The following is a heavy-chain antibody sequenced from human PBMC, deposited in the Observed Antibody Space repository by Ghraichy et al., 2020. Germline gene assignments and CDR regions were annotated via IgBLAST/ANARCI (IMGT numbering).Heavy chain of an antibody. CDR1: GGTFSSYA. CDR3: ARGPLDYCSSTSCYAWFDP. Sequence: SVKVSCKASGGTFSSYAISWVRQAPGQGLEWMGGIIPIFGTANYAQKFQGRVTITADESTSTAYMELSSLRSEDTAVYYCARGPLDYCSSTSCYAWFDPWGQGTLVTVSS. J-gene: IGHJ5*02. V-gene: IGHV1-69*13. D-gene: IGHD2-2*01. CDR2: IIPIFGTA.